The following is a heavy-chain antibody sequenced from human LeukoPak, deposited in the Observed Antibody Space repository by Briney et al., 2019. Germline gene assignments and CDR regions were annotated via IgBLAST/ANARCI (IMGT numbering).Heavy chain of an antibody. V-gene: IGHV3-7*01. CDR2: IRQDGNEK. CDR3: ARDCTAMGTTVDY. J-gene: IGHJ4*02. CDR1: GFTFSTFC. D-gene: IGHD5-18*01. Sequence: PGGSLRLSCAASGFTFSTFCLNRVRQAPGKGLEWVANIRQDGNEKYYVDSVKGRFTISRDNAENSLSLQMDSLRAEDTAVYYCARDCTAMGTTVDYWGQGTLVTVSS.